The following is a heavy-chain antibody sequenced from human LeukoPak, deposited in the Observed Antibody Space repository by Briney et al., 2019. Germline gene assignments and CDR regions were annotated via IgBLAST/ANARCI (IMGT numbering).Heavy chain of an antibody. J-gene: IGHJ4*02. CDR1: GFTFDDYA. V-gene: IGHV3-43D*03. D-gene: IGHD1-14*01. Sequence: AGGSLRLSCAASGFTFDDYAMHWVRQAPGKGLEWVSLISWDGGSTYYADSVKGRFTISRDNSKNSLYLQMNSLRAEDTALYYCAKDWGGNLDYWGQGTLVTVSS. CDR3: AKDWGGNLDY. CDR2: ISWDGGST.